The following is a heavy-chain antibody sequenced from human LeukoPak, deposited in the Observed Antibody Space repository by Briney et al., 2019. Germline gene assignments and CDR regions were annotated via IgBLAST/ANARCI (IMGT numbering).Heavy chain of an antibody. CDR1: GGSIRRGSYY. D-gene: IGHD3-22*01. CDR3: ARDCYDSGGYYYCY. Sequence: PSETLSLTCTVSGGSIRRGSYYWSWIRQPAGKGLEWIGRIYTSGSTNYNPSLKSRVTISVDTSKNQFSLKLSSVTAADTAVYYCARDCYDSGGYYYCYWGQGTLVTVSS. CDR2: IYTSGST. J-gene: IGHJ4*02. V-gene: IGHV4-61*02.